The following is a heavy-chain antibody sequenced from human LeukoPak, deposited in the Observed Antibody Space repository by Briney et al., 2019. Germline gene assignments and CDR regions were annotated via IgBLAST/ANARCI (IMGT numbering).Heavy chain of an antibody. CDR1: GGTFSSYA. Sequence: SVKVSCKASGGTFSSYAISWVRQAPGQGLEWMGGIIPIFGTANYAQKFQGRVTITADKSTSTAYMELSSLRSEDTAVYYCARDHYGSGSYAQSRFDPWGQGTLVTVSS. CDR3: ARDHYGSGSYAQSRFDP. J-gene: IGHJ5*02. V-gene: IGHV1-69*06. CDR2: IIPIFGTA. D-gene: IGHD3-10*01.